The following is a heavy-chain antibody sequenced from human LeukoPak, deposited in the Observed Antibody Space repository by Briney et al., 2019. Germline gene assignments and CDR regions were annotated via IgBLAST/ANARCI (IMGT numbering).Heavy chain of an antibody. CDR2: IIPIFGTA. CDR1: GGTFSSYA. Sequence: ASVKVSCKASGGTFSSYAISWVRQAPGQGLEWMGGIIPIFGTANYARKFQGRVTITADESTSTAYMELSSLRSEDTAVYYCAAQHDLDSSGPGGFDYWGQGTLVTVSS. V-gene: IGHV1-69*13. J-gene: IGHJ4*02. D-gene: IGHD3-22*01. CDR3: AAQHDLDSSGPGGFDY.